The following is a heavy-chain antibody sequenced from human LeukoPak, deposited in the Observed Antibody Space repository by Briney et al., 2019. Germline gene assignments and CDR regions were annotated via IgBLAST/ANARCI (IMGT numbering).Heavy chain of an antibody. J-gene: IGHJ4*02. V-gene: IGHV4-34*01. CDR1: GGSFSGYY. CDR2: INHSGST. D-gene: IGHD4-17*01. CDR3: ATTLGYGDCGFDY. Sequence: SETLSLTCAVYGGSFSGYYWSWIRQPPGKGLEWIGEINHSGSTNYNPSLKSRVTISVDTSKNQFSLKLSSVTAADTAVYYCATTLGYGDCGFDYWGQGTLVTVSS.